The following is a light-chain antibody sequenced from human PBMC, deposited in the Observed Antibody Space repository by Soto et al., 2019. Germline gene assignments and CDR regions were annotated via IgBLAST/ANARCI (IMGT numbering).Light chain of an antibody. CDR2: RNN. V-gene: IGLV1-47*01. CDR1: SSNIGSNY. CDR3: AAWVDSLSGPGVV. Sequence: QSVLTQPPSASGTPGQRVTISCSGSSSNIGSNYVYWYQQLPGTAPKLLIYRNNQRPSGVPDRFSGSKSGTSASLAISGLRSEDEADYYCAAWVDSLSGPGVVFGGGTKVTVL. J-gene: IGLJ2*01.